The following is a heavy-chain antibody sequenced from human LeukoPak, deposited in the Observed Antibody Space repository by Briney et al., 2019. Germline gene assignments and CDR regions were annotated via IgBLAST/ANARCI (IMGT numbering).Heavy chain of an antibody. CDR1: GYTFTGYY. V-gene: IGHV3-30*18. J-gene: IGHJ4*02. CDR2: ISYDGSNK. Sequence: SCKASGYTFTGYYMHWVRQAPGKGLEWVAVISYDGSNKYYADSVKGRFTISRDNSKNTLYLQMNSLRAEDTAVYYCAKVFDYYDSSGSPTFDYWGQGTLVTVSS. CDR3: AKVFDYYDSSGSPTFDY. D-gene: IGHD3-22*01.